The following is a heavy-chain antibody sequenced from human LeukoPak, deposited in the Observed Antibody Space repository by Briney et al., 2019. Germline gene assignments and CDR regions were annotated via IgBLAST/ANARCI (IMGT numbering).Heavy chain of an antibody. CDR2: MNPNSGNT. CDR1: GYTFTSYD. V-gene: IGHV1-8*01. CDR3: ARIKKRGGWYCFDY. Sequence: ASVKVSCKASGYTFTSYDINWVRQATGQGLEWMGWMNPNSGNTGYAQKFQGRVTMTRNTSISTAYMELSSLRSEGTAVYYCARIKKRGGWYCFDYWGQGTLVTVSS. D-gene: IGHD6-19*01. J-gene: IGHJ4*02.